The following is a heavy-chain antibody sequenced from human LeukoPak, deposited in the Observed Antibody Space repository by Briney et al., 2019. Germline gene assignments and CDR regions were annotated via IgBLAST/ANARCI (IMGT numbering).Heavy chain of an antibody. CDR3: ARESPRHGIAAAVDAFNI. D-gene: IGHD6-13*01. CDR2: IKQDGSEK. J-gene: IGHJ3*02. V-gene: IGHV3-7*01. Sequence: PGGSLRLSCAASGFTFSSYWMSWVRQAPGKGLEWVANIKQDGSEKYYVDSVKGRFTISRDNAKNSLYLQMNSLRAEDTAVYYCARESPRHGIAAAVDAFNIWGQGTMVTVSS. CDR1: GFTFSSYW.